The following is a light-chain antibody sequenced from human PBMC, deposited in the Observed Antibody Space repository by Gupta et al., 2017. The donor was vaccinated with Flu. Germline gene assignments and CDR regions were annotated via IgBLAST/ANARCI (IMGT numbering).Light chain of an antibody. Sequence: DIQMTQSPSSLSASVGARVTITCRASQGIRDDLAWFQQKPGTAPKRLIHAASSLQSGVPSRFSGSGSGTEFTLTIGSLQPEDVATYYCLQHNSYPWTFGQGTKVDIQ. CDR1: QGIRDD. J-gene: IGKJ1*01. V-gene: IGKV1-17*01. CDR3: LQHNSYPWT. CDR2: AAS.